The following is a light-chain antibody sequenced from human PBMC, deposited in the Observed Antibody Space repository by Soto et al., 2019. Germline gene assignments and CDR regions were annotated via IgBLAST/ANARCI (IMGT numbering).Light chain of an antibody. Sequence: ESVLTQSPGTLSLSPGERATLSCRATQSVTNTYFAWYQQKPGQSPRLLIYGVSSRATDIPDRFSGSGSGTDFTLTISRLEPEDFVVYYCQQYSSLPHTFGQGTKREVK. CDR3: QQYSSLPHT. CDR1: QSVTNTY. V-gene: IGKV3-20*01. J-gene: IGKJ2*01. CDR2: GVS.